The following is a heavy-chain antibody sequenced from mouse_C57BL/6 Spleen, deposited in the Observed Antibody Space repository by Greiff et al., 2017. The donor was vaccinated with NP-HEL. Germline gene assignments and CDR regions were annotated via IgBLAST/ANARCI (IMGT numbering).Heavy chain of an antibody. CDR1: GFTFSDYY. Sequence: VQLKESEGGLVQPGSSMKLSCTASGFTFSDYYMAWVRQVPEKGLEWVANINYDGSSTYYLDSLQSRFIISRDNAKNILYLQMSSRKSEDTATYYCEREDGNYVDYWGQGTTLTVSS. V-gene: IGHV5-16*01. J-gene: IGHJ2*01. CDR3: EREDGNYVDY. D-gene: IGHD2-1*01. CDR2: INYDGSST.